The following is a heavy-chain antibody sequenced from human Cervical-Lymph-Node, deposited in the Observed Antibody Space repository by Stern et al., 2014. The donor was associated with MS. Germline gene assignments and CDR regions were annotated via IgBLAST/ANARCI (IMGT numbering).Heavy chain of an antibody. CDR2: INPNSGGT. CDR1: GYSFTGHY. Sequence: QVQLVQSGAELRKPGSSVKVSCKTSGYSFTGHYIHWVRQAPGQGPEWMGWINPNSGGTSYAQKFQGWVTMTRDTSISTAYMELSRLKADDTAIYYCSRGLGSPDFWSGYYFDSWGQGTLVAVSA. J-gene: IGHJ4*02. V-gene: IGHV1-2*04. CDR3: SRGLGSPDFWSGYYFDS. D-gene: IGHD3-3*01.